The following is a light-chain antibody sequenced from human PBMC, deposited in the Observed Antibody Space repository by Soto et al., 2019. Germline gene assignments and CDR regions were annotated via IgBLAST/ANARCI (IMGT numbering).Light chain of an antibody. J-gene: IGKJ5*01. CDR2: DAS. CDR1: QSFSSY. V-gene: IGKV3-11*01. CDR3: QQRSNWPPVIT. Sequence: EIVLTQSPATLSLSPGERATLSCRASQSFSSYLAWYQQKPGQAPRLLIYDASKRTTGIPARFGGRGSGTDCTLTISSLEPEDFAVYYCQQRSNWPPVITFGQGTRLEMK.